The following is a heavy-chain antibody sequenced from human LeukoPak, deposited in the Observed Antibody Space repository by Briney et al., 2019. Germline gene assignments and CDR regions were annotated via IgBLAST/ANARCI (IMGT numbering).Heavy chain of an antibody. CDR2: ISGSGGST. D-gene: IGHD3-10*01. CDR1: GFTFSSYA. CDR3: AKDSGYYGSGSLTHPDY. Sequence: GGSLRLSCAASGFTFSSYAMSWVRQAPGRGLEWVSAISGSGGSTYYAGSVKGRFTISRDNSKNTLYLQMNSLRAEDTAVYYCAKDSGYYGSGSLTHPDYWGQGTLVTVSS. V-gene: IGHV3-23*01. J-gene: IGHJ4*02.